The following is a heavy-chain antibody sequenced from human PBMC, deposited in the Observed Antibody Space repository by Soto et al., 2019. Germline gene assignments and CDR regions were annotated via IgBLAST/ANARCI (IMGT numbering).Heavy chain of an antibody. V-gene: IGHV3-73*01. Sequence: GGSLRLSCAASGFTFSGSAMHWVRQASGKGLKWVGRIRSKANSYATAYATSVKGRFAISRDDSKNTAYLQMNSLKTEDTAVYYRTSQNYFDYWGQGTLVTVSS. CDR3: TSQNYFDY. CDR2: IRSKANSYAT. J-gene: IGHJ4*02. CDR1: GFTFSGSA.